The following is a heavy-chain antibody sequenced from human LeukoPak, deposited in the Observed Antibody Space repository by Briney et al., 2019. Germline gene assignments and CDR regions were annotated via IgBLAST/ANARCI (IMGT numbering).Heavy chain of an antibody. CDR3: ARQLGYCSSTSCARGENWFDP. V-gene: IGHV1-46*01. J-gene: IGHJ5*02. CDR1: GYTFTGYY. D-gene: IGHD2-2*01. CDR2: INPSGGST. Sequence: ASVKVSCKASGYTFTGYYMHWVRQAPGQGLEWMGIINPSGGSTSYAQKSQGRVTMTRDTSTSTVYMELSSLRSEDTAVYYCARQLGYCSSTSCARGENWFDPWGQGTLVTVSS.